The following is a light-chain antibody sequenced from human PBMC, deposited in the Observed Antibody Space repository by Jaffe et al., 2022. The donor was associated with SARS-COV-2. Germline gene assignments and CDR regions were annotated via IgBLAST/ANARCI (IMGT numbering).Light chain of an antibody. V-gene: IGLV2-23*01. J-gene: IGLJ2*01. CDR1: SSDIGSYDL. CDR3: CSYAGSSNVV. CDR2: EDT. Sequence: QSALTQPASVSGSPGQSITISCTGTSSDIGSYDLVSWYQLHPGKAPKLMIYEDTKRPSGVSIRFSGSKSGNTASLTISGLQAEDGADYYCCSYAGSSNVVFGGGTKLTVL.